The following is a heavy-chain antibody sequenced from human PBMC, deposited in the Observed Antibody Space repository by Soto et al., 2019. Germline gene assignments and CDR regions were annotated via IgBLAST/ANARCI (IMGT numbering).Heavy chain of an antibody. CDR1: GFTFSSYS. CDR3: ARDGRYDAFDI. J-gene: IGHJ3*02. Sequence: HPGGSLRLSCAASGFTFSSYSMHWVRQAPGKGLEWVAVISYDGSNKYYADSVKGRFTISRDNSKNTLYLQMNSLRAEDTAVYYCARDGRYDAFDIWGQGTMVTVSS. V-gene: IGHV3-30*03. CDR2: ISYDGSNK.